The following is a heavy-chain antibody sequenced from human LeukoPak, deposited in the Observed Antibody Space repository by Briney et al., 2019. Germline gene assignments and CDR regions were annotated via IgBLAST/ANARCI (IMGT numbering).Heavy chain of an antibody. D-gene: IGHD4-17*01. CDR2: IWYDGSNK. CDR1: GFTVSSNY. Sequence: GGSLRLSCAASGFTVSSNYMSWVRQAPGKGLEWVAVIWYDGSNKYYADSVKGRFTISRDNSKNTLYLQMNSLRAEDTAVYYCARDRHGDYYFDYWGQGTLVTVSS. CDR3: ARDRHGDYYFDY. J-gene: IGHJ4*02. V-gene: IGHV3-33*08.